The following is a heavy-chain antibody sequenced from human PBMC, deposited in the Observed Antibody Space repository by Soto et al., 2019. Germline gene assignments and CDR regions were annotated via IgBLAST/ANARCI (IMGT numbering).Heavy chain of an antibody. CDR3: ARDTPSSDIDD. CDR1: GFSFSDYE. CDR2: IGRDGETT. J-gene: IGHJ4*02. D-gene: IGHD6-6*01. Sequence: QPGGSLRLSCEASGFSFSDYEMNWVRQAPGEGLEWVAYIGRDGETTFYADPVEGRFVVFSDHAKNSLLLLMYRPTGDDTAVYFGARDTPSSDIDDWGQGSPVTVSS. V-gene: IGHV3-48*03.